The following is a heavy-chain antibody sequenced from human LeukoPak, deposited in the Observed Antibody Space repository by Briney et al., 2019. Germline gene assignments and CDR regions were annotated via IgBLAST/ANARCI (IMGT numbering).Heavy chain of an antibody. D-gene: IGHD4-17*01. CDR1: GFTFSSYA. CDR2: ISGSGGST. Sequence: GGSLRLSCAASGFTFSSYAMSWVRQAPGKGLEWVSAISGSGGSTYYADSAKGRFTISRDNSKNTLYLQMNSLRAEDTAVYYCAKPPRDYGDSRWFDPWGQGTLVTVSS. V-gene: IGHV3-23*01. CDR3: AKPPRDYGDSRWFDP. J-gene: IGHJ5*02.